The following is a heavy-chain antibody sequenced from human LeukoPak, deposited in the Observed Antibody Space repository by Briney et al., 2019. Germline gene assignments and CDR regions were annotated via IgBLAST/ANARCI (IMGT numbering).Heavy chain of an antibody. V-gene: IGHV3-7*01. CDR3: TRDTGCPGGTCYSFYDY. Sequence: GGSLRLSCAASGFTFSNYWMTWVRQAPGKGLEWVANIKQDGTEKYYVDSVKGRFTISRDNAENSLYLQMNSLRAEDTAVYYCTRDTGCPGGTCYSFYDYWGQGTLVTVST. J-gene: IGHJ4*02. CDR2: IKQDGTEK. CDR1: GFTFSNYW. D-gene: IGHD2-15*01.